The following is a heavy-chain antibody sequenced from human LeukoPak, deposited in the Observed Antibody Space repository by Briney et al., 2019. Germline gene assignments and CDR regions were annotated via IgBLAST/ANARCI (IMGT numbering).Heavy chain of an antibody. V-gene: IGHV3-23*01. D-gene: IGHD3-10*01. Sequence: GGSLRLSCAASGFTFSRYAMSWVRQAPGKGLEWVSAIGSGAGNTYYADSVKGRFTMSRDNSKNTLYLQMNSLRAEDTAVYYCAKGGGAMVRELIPADYWGQGPLVTVSS. CDR1: GFTFSRYA. J-gene: IGHJ4*02. CDR2: IGSGAGNT. CDR3: AKGGGAMVRELIPADY.